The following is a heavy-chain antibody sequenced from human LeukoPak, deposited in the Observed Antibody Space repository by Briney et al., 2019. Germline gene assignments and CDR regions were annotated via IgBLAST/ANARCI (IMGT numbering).Heavy chain of an antibody. D-gene: IGHD1-14*01. Sequence: PSQTLSLTCTVSGGSISGDYYCSWIRQPPGKGLEWIGYIYYSGSTYYHPSLKSRVTISVDTSKNQFSLKLSSVTAADTAVYYCARHPRTLTYYFDYWGQGTLVTVSS. CDR1: GGSISGDYY. J-gene: IGHJ4*02. CDR3: ARHPRTLTYYFDY. CDR2: IYYSGST. V-gene: IGHV4-30-4*01.